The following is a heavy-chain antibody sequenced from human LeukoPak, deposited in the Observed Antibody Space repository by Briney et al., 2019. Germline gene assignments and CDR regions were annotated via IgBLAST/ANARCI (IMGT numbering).Heavy chain of an antibody. D-gene: IGHD3-22*01. Sequence: PGGSLRLSCAASGFTFSSYGMHWVRQAPGKGLEWVAFIRYDGSNKYYADSVKGRFTISRDNSKNTLYLQMNSLRAEDTAVYYCAKSWYYDSSGYKGGYYFDYWGQGTLVTVSS. V-gene: IGHV3-30*02. CDR1: GFTFSSYG. J-gene: IGHJ4*02. CDR2: IRYDGSNK. CDR3: AKSWYYDSSGYKGGYYFDY.